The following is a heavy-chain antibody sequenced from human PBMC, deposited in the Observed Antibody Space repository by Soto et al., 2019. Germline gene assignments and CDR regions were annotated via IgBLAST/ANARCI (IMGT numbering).Heavy chain of an antibody. D-gene: IGHD6-19*01. CDR1: GADINTYS. CDR2: IYTSASI. CDR3: ARDREAGYNFYYGMDV. J-gene: IGHJ6*02. Sequence: ETLSLTCSVSGADINTYSWTWIRRPAGKGLEWIGRIYTSASINYNPSLKGRVTLSVDTSTNQVSLRLASVTAADTAIYYCARDREAGYNFYYGMDVWGQGTTVTVSS. V-gene: IGHV4-4*07.